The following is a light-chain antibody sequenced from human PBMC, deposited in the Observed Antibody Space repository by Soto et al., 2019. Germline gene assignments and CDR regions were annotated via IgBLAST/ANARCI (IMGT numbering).Light chain of an antibody. CDR1: QSFRGL. CDR3: QQRHMWPIT. V-gene: IGKV3-11*01. CDR2: DAY. J-gene: IGKJ5*01. Sequence: EVVLTQSPVTLSLSPGERATLSCRASQSFRGLLAWYQQKPGQAPRLIIYDAYNRATGIPPRFSGSGSGTDFTLTISSLEPEDYAVYYCQQRHMWPITFGQGTRLEIK.